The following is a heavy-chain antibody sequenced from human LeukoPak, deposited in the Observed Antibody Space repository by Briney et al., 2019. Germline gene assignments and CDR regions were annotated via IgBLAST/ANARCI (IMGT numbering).Heavy chain of an antibody. CDR1: GFTLSNYI. CDR3: TREAAGALHEH. Sequence: GRSLRLSCAVSGFTLSNYIMHWVRQAPGKGLEWVAVISNDGSVKYYADSVKGRFTISRDNSKNTLYLQMNSLRAGDTSVYYCTREAAGALHEHWGQGTLVTVSS. V-gene: IGHV3-30-3*01. D-gene: IGHD6-25*01. CDR2: ISNDGSVK. J-gene: IGHJ1*01.